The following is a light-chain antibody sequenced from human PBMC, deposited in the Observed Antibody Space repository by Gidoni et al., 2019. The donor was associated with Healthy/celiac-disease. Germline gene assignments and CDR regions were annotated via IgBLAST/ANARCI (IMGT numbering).Light chain of an antibody. V-gene: IGKV4-1*01. CDR3: QQYYSTPLT. Sequence: DIFMTQSPDSLAVYLGERATINCKSSQSVLYSSNNKNYLDWYQQKPGQPPKLLIYWASTRESGVPDRVSGSGSGTDFTLTISSLQAEDVAVYYCQQYYSTPLTFGGGTKVEIK. CDR1: QSVLYSSNNKNY. CDR2: WAS. J-gene: IGKJ4*01.